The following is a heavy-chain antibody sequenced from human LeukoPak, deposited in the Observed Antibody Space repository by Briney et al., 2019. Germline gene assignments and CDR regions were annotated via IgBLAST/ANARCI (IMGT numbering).Heavy chain of an antibody. V-gene: IGHV3-53*01. CDR1: GFTFSSNS. J-gene: IGHJ4*02. D-gene: IGHD4/OR15-4a*01. CDR3: ARRAGAYSHPYDY. CDR2: IYSDNT. Sequence: GGSLRLSCTVSGFTFSSNSMSWVRQAPGKGLEWVSFIYSDNTHYSYSVKGRFTISRDNSKNTLYLHMNSLRAEDTAVYDCARRAGAYSHPYDYWGQGTLVTVSS.